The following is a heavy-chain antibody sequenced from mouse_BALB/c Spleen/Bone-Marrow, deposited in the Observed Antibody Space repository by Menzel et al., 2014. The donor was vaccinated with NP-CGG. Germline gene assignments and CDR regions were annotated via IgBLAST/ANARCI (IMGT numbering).Heavy chain of an antibody. J-gene: IGHJ2*01. CDR1: GYTFSSYV. Sequence: VQLQQSGPELVKPGASVKMSCKASGYTFSSYVMHWVKQKPGQGLEWIGGINPYNDGTKYNEKFKGKATLTSDKSSSTAYMELSSLTSEDSAVYYCARRRDDGYYRWGYWGQGTTLTVSS. CDR3: ARRRDDGYYRWGY. V-gene: IGHV1-14*01. CDR2: INPYNDGT. D-gene: IGHD2-3*01.